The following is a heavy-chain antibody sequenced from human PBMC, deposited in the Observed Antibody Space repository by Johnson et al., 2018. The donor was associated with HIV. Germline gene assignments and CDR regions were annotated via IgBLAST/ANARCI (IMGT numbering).Heavy chain of an antibody. D-gene: IGHD3-22*01. J-gene: IGHJ3*02. CDR2: INWNGGST. CDR1: GFTFNDYA. CDR3: GRATHYYDSGVYPGDGFDI. Sequence: VQLVESGGGVVRPGESPRLSCAASGFTFNDYAMTWLRQAPGKGLEWVSGINWNGGSTGYPDSVKGRFTISRDNAKNSLYLQMNSLRAEETALYYCGRATHYYDSGVYPGDGFDIWGQGTMVIVSS. V-gene: IGHV3-20*04.